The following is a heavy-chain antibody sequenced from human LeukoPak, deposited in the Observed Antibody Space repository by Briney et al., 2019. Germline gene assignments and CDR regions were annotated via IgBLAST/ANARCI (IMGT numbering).Heavy chain of an antibody. CDR2: MNPNSGNT. D-gene: IGHD1-26*01. V-gene: IGHV1-8*01. J-gene: IGHJ4*02. CDR3: ATGSGSGALFYFDY. CDR1: GYTFTSYD. Sequence: ASVKVSCKASGYTFTSYDINWVRQATGQGLEWMGWMNPNSGNTGYAQKFQGRVTMTRNTSISTAYMELSSLRSEDTAVYYCATGSGSGALFYFDYWGQGTLVTVSS.